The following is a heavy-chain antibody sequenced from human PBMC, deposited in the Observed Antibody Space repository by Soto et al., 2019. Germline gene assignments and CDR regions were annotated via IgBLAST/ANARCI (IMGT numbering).Heavy chain of an antibody. J-gene: IGHJ3*02. CDR1: GFAFSSYG. D-gene: IGHD3-10*01. V-gene: IGHV3-33*01. Sequence: QVQLVESGGGVVQPGRSLRLSCVASGFAFSSYGMHWVRQAPGKGLEWVAVIWSDGSNKLYVDSVKGRFTISRDNFRTTLYLQMNSLRVEDTAIYYCAGDRGAAAFDIWGQGTMVTVSS. CDR2: IWSDGSNK. CDR3: AGDRGAAAFDI.